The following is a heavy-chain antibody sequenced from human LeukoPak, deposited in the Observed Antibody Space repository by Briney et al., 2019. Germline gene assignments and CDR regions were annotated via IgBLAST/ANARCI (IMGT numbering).Heavy chain of an antibody. V-gene: IGHV1-8*01. CDR1: GYTFTSCD. J-gene: IGHJ4*02. CDR2: MNPNSGNT. Sequence: ASVKVSCKASGYTFTSCDINWMRQATGQGLEWMGWMNPNSGNTGYGQSFQGRITMTRDISIGTAYMELSNLTSEDTAIYYCTRGSSGRRDNWGQGTLVTVSA. CDR3: TRGSSGRRDN. D-gene: IGHD6-19*01.